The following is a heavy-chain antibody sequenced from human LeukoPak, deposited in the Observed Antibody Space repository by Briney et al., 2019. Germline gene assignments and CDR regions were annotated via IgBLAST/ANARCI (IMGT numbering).Heavy chain of an antibody. J-gene: IGHJ3*02. Sequence: GGSLRLSCAASGFTFDDYAMHWVRQAPGKGLEWVSGISWNSGSIGYADSEKGRFTISRDNAKNSLYLQMNSLRAEDTALYYCAKDGDCSSTSCYTTYGYDAFDIWGQGTMVTVSS. D-gene: IGHD2-2*02. CDR2: ISWNSGSI. V-gene: IGHV3-9*01. CDR3: AKDGDCSSTSCYTTYGYDAFDI. CDR1: GFTFDDYA.